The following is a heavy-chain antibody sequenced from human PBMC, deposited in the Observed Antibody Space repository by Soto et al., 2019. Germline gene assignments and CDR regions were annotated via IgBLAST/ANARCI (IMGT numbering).Heavy chain of an antibody. CDR1: GFTFSTYG. J-gene: IGHJ6*02. CDR2: ISSSSSTI. V-gene: IGHV3-48*02. CDR3: ARDPAVAGTDYYYGMDV. Sequence: GGSLRLSCVASGFTFSTYGINWVRQAPGKGLEWVSYISSSSSTIYYADSVKGRFTISRDNAKNSLYLQMSSLRDEDTAVYYCARDPAVAGTDYYYGMDVWGQGTTVTVSS. D-gene: IGHD6-19*01.